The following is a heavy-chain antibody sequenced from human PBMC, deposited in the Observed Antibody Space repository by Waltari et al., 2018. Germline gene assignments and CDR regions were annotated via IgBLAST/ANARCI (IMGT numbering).Heavy chain of an antibody. D-gene: IGHD3-10*01. CDR2: IYYSGST. CDR1: GGSISSHY. V-gene: IGHV4-59*11. J-gene: IGHJ3*02. CDR3: AREGYYGSGSYYVDAFDI. Sequence: QVQLQESGPGLVKPSETLSLTCTVSGGSISSHYWSWIRQPPGKGLEWIGYIYYSGSTNYNPSLKSRVTISVDTSKNQFSLKLSSVTAADTAVYYCAREGYYGSGSYYVDAFDIWGQGTMVTVSS.